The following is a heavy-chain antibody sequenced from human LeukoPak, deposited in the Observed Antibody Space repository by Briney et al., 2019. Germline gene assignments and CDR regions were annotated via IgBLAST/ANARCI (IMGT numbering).Heavy chain of an antibody. V-gene: IGHV1-8*01. D-gene: IGHD3-3*01. J-gene: IGHJ4*02. CDR3: ARGGSPIFGVVTYDY. CDR2: MNPNSGDT. Sequence: ASVKVSCKASGYTFTSYDINWVRQATGQGLEWMGWMNPNSGDTGYAQKFQGRVTMTRNTSISTAYMELSSLRSEDTAVYYCARGGSPIFGVVTYDYWGQGTLVTVSS. CDR1: GYTFTSYD.